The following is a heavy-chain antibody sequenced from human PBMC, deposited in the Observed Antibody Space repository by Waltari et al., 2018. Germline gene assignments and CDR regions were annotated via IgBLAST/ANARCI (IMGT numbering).Heavy chain of an antibody. CDR1: GLPFSSYT. Sequence: EVQLVESSGGLVHAGWSLRLFRASSGLPFSSYTMTWVRQAQGKVLEWVSSITSGSSYIYYADSLKGRFTISRDNAKNSLYLQMNSLRAEDTAVYYCARDQGYYDFVNWGQGTLVTVSS. CDR3: ARDQGYYDFVN. D-gene: IGHD3-3*01. J-gene: IGHJ4*02. CDR2: ITSGSSYI. V-gene: IGHV3-21*01.